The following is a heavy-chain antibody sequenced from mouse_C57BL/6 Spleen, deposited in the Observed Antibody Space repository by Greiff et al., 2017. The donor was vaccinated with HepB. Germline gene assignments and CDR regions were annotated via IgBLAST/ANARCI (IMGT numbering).Heavy chain of an antibody. J-gene: IGHJ2*01. CDR3: ARWGAQATRDY. D-gene: IGHD3-2*02. CDR2: IYPGDGDT. V-gene: IGHV1-80*01. Sequence: QVQLQQSGAELVKPGASVKISCKASGYAFSSYWMNWVKQRPGKGLEWIGQIYPGDGDTNYNGKFKGKATLTADKSSSTAYMQLSSLTSEDSAVYFCARWGAQATRDYWGQGTTLTVSS. CDR1: GYAFSSYW.